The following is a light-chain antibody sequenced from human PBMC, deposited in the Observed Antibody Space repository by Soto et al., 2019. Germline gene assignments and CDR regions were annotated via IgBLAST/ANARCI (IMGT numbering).Light chain of an antibody. CDR1: QSIDTF. J-gene: IGKJ2*01. V-gene: IGKV1-39*01. CDR2: GAS. Sequence: DIQMTQSPSSLSASVGDRVTITCRASQSIDTFLNWYQQKPGKAPKLLIYGASILQSGVPSKFSGSGSGTDFTVTISSLQPEDFATYYCQQTHSAYTFGQGTKLEIK. CDR3: QQTHSAYT.